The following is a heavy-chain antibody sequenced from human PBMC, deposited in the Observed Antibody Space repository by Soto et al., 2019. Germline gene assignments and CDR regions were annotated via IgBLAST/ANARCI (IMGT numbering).Heavy chain of an antibody. CDR3: ATDYDSSGSAY. CDR1: GWSISSYY. V-gene: IGHV4-59*01. CDR2: IYYRANP. D-gene: IGHD3-22*01. J-gene: IGHJ4*02. Sequence: PSETLSLTCTVSGWSISSYYWSWIRQPPGKGLEWIGYIYYRANPNYNPSLKSRVTISQDTAYMELSSLRSEDTAVYYCATDYDSSGSAYWGQGTLVTVSS.